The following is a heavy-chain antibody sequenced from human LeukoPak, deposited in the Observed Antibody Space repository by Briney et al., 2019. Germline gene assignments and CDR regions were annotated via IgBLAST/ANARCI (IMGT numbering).Heavy chain of an antibody. CDR2: INHSGST. Sequence: SETLSLTCAVYGGSFSGYYWSWIRQPPGEGLEWIGEINHSGSTNYNPSLKSRVTISVDTSKNQFSLKLSSVTAADTAVYYCARAPYSSGGSLDYWGQGTLVTVSS. V-gene: IGHV4-34*01. CDR1: GGSFSGYY. D-gene: IGHD6-19*01. CDR3: ARAPYSSGGSLDY. J-gene: IGHJ4*02.